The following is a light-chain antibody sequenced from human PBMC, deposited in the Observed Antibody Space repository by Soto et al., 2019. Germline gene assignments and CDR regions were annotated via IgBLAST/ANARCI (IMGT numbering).Light chain of an antibody. Sequence: EILMTQCPATLYLSPGEGVRLCCRAAQDVTNSVAWYQQKSGQAPRLLIYDASARASGVSARFSGSGYGTDFTLTISGLQPEDFAVYFCQQYIRRPLSFGQGTRLEIK. CDR2: DAS. J-gene: IGKJ5*01. CDR1: QDVTNS. CDR3: QQYIRRPLS. V-gene: IGKV3-15*01.